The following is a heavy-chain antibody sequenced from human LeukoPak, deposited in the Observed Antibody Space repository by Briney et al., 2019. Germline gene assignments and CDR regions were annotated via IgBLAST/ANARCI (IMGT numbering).Heavy chain of an antibody. J-gene: IGHJ4*02. CDR3: ARGIDYVDY. V-gene: IGHV3-66*01. Sequence: GGSLRLSCAASGFTVKSNYMSWVRQAPGKGLEWVSVIYSGGSTYYADSVRGRFTISRDNSKNTLYFQMNSLRADDTAVYYCARGIDYVDYWGQGTLVTVSS. CDR1: GFTVKSNY. CDR2: IYSGGST. D-gene: IGHD2-21*01.